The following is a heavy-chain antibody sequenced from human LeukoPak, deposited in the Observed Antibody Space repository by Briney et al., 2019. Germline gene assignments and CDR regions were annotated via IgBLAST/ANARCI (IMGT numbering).Heavy chain of an antibody. Sequence: GGSLRLSCAASGFTDSSKYMSWVRQASGKGLEGLAYKNQDGSQKSYEGYLEGRFSMSRDNAKDSLYLQMNSVRVEDTAVYYCVREDVDTGMVSSYYYYGMEVWGQGTTVTVSS. CDR2: KNQDGSQK. V-gene: IGHV3-7*01. CDR1: GFTDSSKY. J-gene: IGHJ6*02. D-gene: IGHD5-18*01. CDR3: VREDVDTGMVSSYYYYGMEV.